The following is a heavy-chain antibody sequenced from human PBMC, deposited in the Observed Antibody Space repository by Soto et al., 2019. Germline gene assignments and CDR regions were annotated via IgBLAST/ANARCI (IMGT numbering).Heavy chain of an antibody. Sequence: QVQLVQSGAEVKKPGSSVKVSCKASGGTFSSYTISWVRQAPGQGLEWMGRMIPILGIANYAQKFQGRGTSTADKSTSTAYMELSSLRSEDTAVYYCARSGGCTSTSCYGRYYYYYMDVCGKGTTVTVSS. D-gene: IGHD2-2*01. V-gene: IGHV1-69*02. J-gene: IGHJ6*03. CDR3: ARSGGCTSTSCYGRYYYYYMDV. CDR2: MIPILGIA. CDR1: GGTFSSYT.